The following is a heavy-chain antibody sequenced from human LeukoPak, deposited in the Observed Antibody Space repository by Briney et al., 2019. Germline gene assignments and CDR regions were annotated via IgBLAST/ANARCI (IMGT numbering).Heavy chain of an antibody. Sequence: SETLSLTCTVSGGSISSDYWSWIRQPPGKGLGWMGYIYYSGNTNYNPSLKSRVTISVDTSKNQFSLKLSSVTAADTAVYYCARLWSEGNWENWFDPWGQGTLVTVSS. D-gene: IGHD3-3*01. CDR2: IYYSGNT. CDR1: GGSISSDY. V-gene: IGHV4-59*01. CDR3: ARLWSEGNWENWFDP. J-gene: IGHJ5*02.